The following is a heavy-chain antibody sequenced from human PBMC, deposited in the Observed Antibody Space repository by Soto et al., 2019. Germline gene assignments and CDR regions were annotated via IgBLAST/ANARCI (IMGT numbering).Heavy chain of an antibody. CDR1: GYNFTNYW. CDR3: ARISPPADY. J-gene: IGHJ4*02. D-gene: IGHD3-16*02. CDR2: IYPGDSDT. Sequence: GESLKISCKGSGYNFTNYWSSWVRQMPGKGLEWMGIIYPGDSDTRYSPSFQGQVTISADKSISTAYLQWSSLKASDTAMYYCARISPPADYWGQGTLVTVSS. V-gene: IGHV5-51*01.